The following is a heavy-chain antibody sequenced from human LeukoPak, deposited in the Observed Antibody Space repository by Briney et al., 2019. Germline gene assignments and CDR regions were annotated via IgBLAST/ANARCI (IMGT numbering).Heavy chain of an antibody. Sequence: GGSLRLTCAASGFTFSSYSLNWVRQTPGKGLEWVSGISWNSGSIGYADSVKGRFTISRDNAKNSLYLQMNSLRAEDTAVYYCARAGNWNDRVYFDYWGQGTLVTVSS. CDR3: ARAGNWNDRVYFDY. V-gene: IGHV3-48*04. D-gene: IGHD1-1*01. CDR2: ISWNSGSI. J-gene: IGHJ4*02. CDR1: GFTFSSYS.